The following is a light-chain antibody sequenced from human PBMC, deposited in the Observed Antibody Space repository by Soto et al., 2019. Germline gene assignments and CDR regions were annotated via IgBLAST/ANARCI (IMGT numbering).Light chain of an antibody. CDR2: GAS. CDR1: QSVSSNY. J-gene: IGKJ1*01. V-gene: IGKV3-20*01. CDR3: QQYGSSPQA. Sequence: EIVLTQSPGTLSLSPGERATLSCRASQSVSSNYLAWYQHKAGQAPRLLIYGASSRATGIPDRFSGSGSGTDFTLTISRLEPEDFAVYYCQQYGSSPQAFGQGTKVDIK.